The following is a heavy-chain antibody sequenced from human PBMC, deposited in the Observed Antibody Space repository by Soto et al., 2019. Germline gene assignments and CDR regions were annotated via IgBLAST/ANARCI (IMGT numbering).Heavy chain of an antibody. CDR2: SSNSGSFT. V-gene: IGHV3-11*06. Sequence: PGGSLRLSCAASGFTFSDHYMSWIRQAPGKGPEWIGYSSNSGSFTRYADSVKGRFSISRDNAKNSLYLQINSLRGDDTAIYYCVRSGDNYNLLDYWGQGTPVTAPQ. CDR1: GFTFSDHY. CDR3: VRSGDNYNLLDY. D-gene: IGHD1-1*01. J-gene: IGHJ4*02.